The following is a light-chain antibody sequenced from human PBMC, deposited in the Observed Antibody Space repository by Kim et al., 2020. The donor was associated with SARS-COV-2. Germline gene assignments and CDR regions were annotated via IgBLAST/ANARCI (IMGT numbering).Light chain of an antibody. J-gene: IGLJ1*01. V-gene: IGLV2-14*03. CDR1: SSDVGAYNY. Sequence: QSALTQPASVSGSPGQSITISCTGTSSDVGAYNYVSWYQQHPGKAPKLMIFDVSSRPSGVSARFSGSKSGNTASLAISGLEAEDEADYYCTSYTGSSTLGVFGTGTKVTVL. CDR3: TSYTGSSTLGV. CDR2: DVS.